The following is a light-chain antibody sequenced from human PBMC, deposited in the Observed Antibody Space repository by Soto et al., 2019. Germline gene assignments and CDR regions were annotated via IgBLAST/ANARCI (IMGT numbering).Light chain of an antibody. Sequence: QSALTQPRSVSGSPGQSVTISCTGTSSDVGRYDYVSWYQQYPGEAPKLIIYDVTERPSGVPDRFSGSKSGNMASLTISGLRAEDEAAYSCCSFAGSYSYVFGSGTKVTVL. CDR1: SSDVGRYDY. CDR2: DVT. CDR3: CSFAGSYSYV. V-gene: IGLV2-11*01. J-gene: IGLJ1*01.